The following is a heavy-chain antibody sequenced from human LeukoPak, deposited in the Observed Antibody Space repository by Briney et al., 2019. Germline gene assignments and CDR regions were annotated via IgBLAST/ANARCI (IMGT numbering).Heavy chain of an antibody. D-gene: IGHD5-12*01. CDR2: IYSGGST. J-gene: IGHJ4*02. CDR1: GFTVSSNY. Sequence: PGGSLRLSCAASGFTVSSNYMSWVRQAPGKRLEWVSVIYSGGSTYYADSVKGRFTISRDNAKNSLYLQMNSLRAEDTAVYYCARGVWDSGYGYFDYWGQGTLVTVSS. V-gene: IGHV3-53*01. CDR3: ARGVWDSGYGYFDY.